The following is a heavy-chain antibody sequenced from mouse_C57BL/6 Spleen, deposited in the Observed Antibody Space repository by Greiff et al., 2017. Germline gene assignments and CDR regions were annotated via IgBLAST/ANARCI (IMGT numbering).Heavy chain of an antibody. CDR1: GYTFTDYE. Sequence: QVQLQQSGAELVRPGASVTLSCKASGYTFTDYEMHWVKQTPVHGLEWIGAIDPETGGTAYNQKFKGKAILTADKSSSTAYMELRSLTSEDSAVYYCTRFGGLRPHYFDYWGQGTTLTVSS. V-gene: IGHV1-15*01. CDR3: TRFGGLRPHYFDY. J-gene: IGHJ2*01. D-gene: IGHD1-1*01. CDR2: IDPETGGT.